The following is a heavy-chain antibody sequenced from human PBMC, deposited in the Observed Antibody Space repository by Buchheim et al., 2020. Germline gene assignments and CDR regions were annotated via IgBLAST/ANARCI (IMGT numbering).Heavy chain of an antibody. Sequence: QVQLQQWGAGLLKPSETLSLTCAVYGGSFSGYYWSWIRQTPGKGLEWIGEINHSGSTNYNPSLKSRVTISVDTSKNQFSLKLSSVTAADTAVYYCARALYSSGWFDPWGQGTL. CDR2: INHSGST. V-gene: IGHV4-34*01. J-gene: IGHJ5*02. CDR3: ARALYSSGWFDP. D-gene: IGHD6-19*01. CDR1: GGSFSGYY.